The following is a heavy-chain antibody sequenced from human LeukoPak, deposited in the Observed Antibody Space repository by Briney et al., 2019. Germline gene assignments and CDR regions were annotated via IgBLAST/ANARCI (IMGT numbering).Heavy chain of an antibody. Sequence: GGTLRLSCAGSGFTFSSYGMSWVRQAPGKGLEWVSAIRGTGTSTYYADSVKGRFTISRDNSKNTLYLQMNSLRAEDTAVYYCAKVTYGSGTYGAFDYWGQGTLVTVSS. J-gene: IGHJ4*02. D-gene: IGHD3-10*01. CDR2: IRGTGTST. CDR3: AKVTYGSGTYGAFDY. V-gene: IGHV3-23*01. CDR1: GFTFSSYG.